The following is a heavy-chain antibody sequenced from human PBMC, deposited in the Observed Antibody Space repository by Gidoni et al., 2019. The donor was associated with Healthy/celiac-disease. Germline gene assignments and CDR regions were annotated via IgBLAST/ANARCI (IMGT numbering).Heavy chain of an antibody. CDR2: IYPGDSDT. D-gene: IGHD6-13*01. J-gene: IGHJ4*02. V-gene: IGHV5-51*01. CDR1: GYSFTSYW. CDR3: ARTAGSSDPDFDY. Sequence: ELQLVQSGAEVTKPGESLKISCKGSGYSFTSYWIGWLRRMPGKGLEWLGLIYPGDSDTRCSPSFQGQVTISADKSISTAYLQWSSLKASDTAMYYCARTAGSSDPDFDYWGQGTLVTVSS.